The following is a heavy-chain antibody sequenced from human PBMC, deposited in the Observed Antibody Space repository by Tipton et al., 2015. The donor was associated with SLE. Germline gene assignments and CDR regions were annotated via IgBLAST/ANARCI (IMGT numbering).Heavy chain of an antibody. Sequence: LRLSCAASGFIFSDYSMNWVRQAPGKGLEWIGSLFYGGTPYYNPSLKSRVTISVDTSKNQFSLKLSSVTAADTAVYYCARRSGSLLDYWGQGTLVTVSS. CDR2: LFYGGTP. V-gene: IGHV4-38-2*01. D-gene: IGHD1-26*01. CDR1: GFIFSDYS. CDR3: ARRSGSLLDY. J-gene: IGHJ4*02.